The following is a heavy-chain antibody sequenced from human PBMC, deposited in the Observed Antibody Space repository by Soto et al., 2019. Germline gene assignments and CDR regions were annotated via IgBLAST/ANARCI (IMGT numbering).Heavy chain of an antibody. J-gene: IGHJ6*02. CDR1: GDSVSSNSAA. Sequence: SQTLSLTCAISGDSVSSNSAAWNWIRQSPSRGLEWLGRTYYRSKWYNDYAVSVKSRITISPDTSKNQFSLQLNSVTPEDTAVYYCAREEGGQLVPYYYYYYGMGVWGQGTTVTVSS. D-gene: IGHD6-6*01. CDR3: AREEGGQLVPYYYYYYGMGV. CDR2: TYYRSKWYN. V-gene: IGHV6-1*01.